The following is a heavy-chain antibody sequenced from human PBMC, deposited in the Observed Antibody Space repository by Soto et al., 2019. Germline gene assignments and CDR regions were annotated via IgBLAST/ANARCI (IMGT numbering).Heavy chain of an antibody. Sequence: QVQLQQWGAGLLKPSETLSLTCAVYGGSFSGYYWSWIRQPPGKGLEWFGEINHSGSTHYNPSLKSRVTIPVDTSKNQFSLKLSSVTAADTAVYYCARGNNSWGQGTLVTVSS. CDR2: INHSGST. CDR3: ARGNNS. V-gene: IGHV4-34*01. J-gene: IGHJ4*02. CDR1: GGSFSGYY.